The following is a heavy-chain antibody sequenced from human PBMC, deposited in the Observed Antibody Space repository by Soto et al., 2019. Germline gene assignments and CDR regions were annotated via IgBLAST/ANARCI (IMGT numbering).Heavy chain of an antibody. CDR1: GGSVSSGSYY. D-gene: IGHD3-22*01. CDR3: ARADRHYYDSSGNFDY. J-gene: IGHJ4*02. V-gene: IGHV4-61*01. Sequence: QVQLQESGPGLVKPSETLSLTCTVSGGSVSSGSYYWSWIRQPPGKGLEWIGYIYYSGSTNYNPSLKGRVTISVDTSKNQFSLKLSSVTAADTAVYYCARADRHYYDSSGNFDYWGQGTLVTVSS. CDR2: IYYSGST.